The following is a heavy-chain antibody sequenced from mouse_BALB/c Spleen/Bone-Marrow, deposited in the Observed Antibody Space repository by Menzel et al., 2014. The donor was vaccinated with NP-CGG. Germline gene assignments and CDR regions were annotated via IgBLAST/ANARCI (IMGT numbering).Heavy chain of an antibody. Sequence: VHLVESGAELVRPGSSVKISCKASGYAFSIYWMNWVKQRPGQGLEWIGQIYPGDDDTDYNGKFKGKATLTADRSSSTAYMRLNSLTSEDSAVYFCARGGISIDYWGQGTTLAVSS. CDR1: GYAFSIYW. V-gene: IGHV1-80*01. CDR3: ARGGISIDY. CDR2: IYPGDDDT. J-gene: IGHJ2*01.